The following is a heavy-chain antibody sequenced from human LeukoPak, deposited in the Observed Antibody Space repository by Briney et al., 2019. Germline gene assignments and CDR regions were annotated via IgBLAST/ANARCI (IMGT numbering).Heavy chain of an antibody. CDR3: ARLRSGWYGHFDY. D-gene: IGHD6-19*01. J-gene: IGHJ4*02. V-gene: IGHV4-31*03. CDR1: GGSISSGGYY. CDR2: IYYSGST. Sequence: SETLSLTCTVSGGSISSGGYYWSWIRQHPGKGLEWIGYIYYSGSTYYNPSLKSRITISVDTSKNQFSLKLSSVTAADTAVYYCARLRSGWYGHFDYWGQGTLVTVSS.